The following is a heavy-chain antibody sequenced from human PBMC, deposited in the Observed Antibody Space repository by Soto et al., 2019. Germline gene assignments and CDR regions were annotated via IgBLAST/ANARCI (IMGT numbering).Heavy chain of an antibody. V-gene: IGHV3-13*01. CDR1: GFTFSIYY. CDR3: ASHIVVVPAAINY. CDR2: IGTAGDT. J-gene: IGHJ4*02. Sequence: GGSLILSCSSSGFTFSIYYMHWVRQATGKGLEWVSAIGTAGDTYYPGSVKGRFTISRDNSKNTLYLQMNSLRAEDTAVYYCASHIVVVPAAINYWGQGTLVTVSS. D-gene: IGHD2-2*01.